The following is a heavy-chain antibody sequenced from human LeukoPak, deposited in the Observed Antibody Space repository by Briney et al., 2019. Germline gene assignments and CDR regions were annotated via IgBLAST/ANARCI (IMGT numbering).Heavy chain of an antibody. D-gene: IGHD2-2*01. CDR2: INPNSGGT. Sequence: ASVKASCKASGYTFTGYYMHWVRQAPGQGLEWMGWINPNSGGTNYAQKSQGRVTMTRDTSISTAYMELSRLRSDDTAVYYCARDRRIVVVPAAMNWFDPWGQGTLVTVSS. CDR3: ARDRRIVVVPAAMNWFDP. CDR1: GYTFTGYY. V-gene: IGHV1-2*02. J-gene: IGHJ5*02.